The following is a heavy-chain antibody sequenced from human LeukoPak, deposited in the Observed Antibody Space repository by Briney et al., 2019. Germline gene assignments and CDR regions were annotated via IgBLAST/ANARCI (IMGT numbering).Heavy chain of an antibody. J-gene: IGHJ4*02. V-gene: IGHV3-23*01. CDR2: ISSGGST. CDR1: GFTFSSYA. D-gene: IGHD3-22*01. Sequence: GGSLRLSCAASGFTFSSYAMNWVRLAPGKGLEWVSGISSGGSTYYADSVKGRFTISRDNSKNTLYLQMNSLRAEDTAVYYCAKDVTYYDSSGAIFDYWGQGTLVTVSS. CDR3: AKDVTYYDSSGAIFDY.